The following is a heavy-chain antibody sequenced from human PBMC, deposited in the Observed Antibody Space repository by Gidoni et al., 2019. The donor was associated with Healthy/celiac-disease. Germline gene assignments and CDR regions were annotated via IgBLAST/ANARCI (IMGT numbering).Heavy chain of an antibody. CDR1: GFTFRSYA. J-gene: IGHJ2*01. CDR2: ISYDGSNK. Sequence: QVQLVESGGGVVQPGRSLRLSCAASGFTFRSYAVHWVLQAPGKGLEWVAVISYDGSNKYYADSVKGRFTISRDNSKNTLYLQMNSLRAEDTAVYYCASRITMVRGVIKGDWYFDLWGRGTLVTVSS. CDR3: ASRITMVRGVIKGDWYFDL. V-gene: IGHV3-30-3*01. D-gene: IGHD3-10*01.